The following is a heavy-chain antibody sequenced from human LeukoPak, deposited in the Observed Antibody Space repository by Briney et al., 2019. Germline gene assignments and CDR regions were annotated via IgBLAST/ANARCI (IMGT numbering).Heavy chain of an antibody. CDR3: ASHGSLFWSGYYFDY. CDR1: GGSISSSSYY. V-gene: IGHV4-39*01. CDR2: IYYSGST. J-gene: IGHJ4*02. Sequence: PSETLSLTCTVSGGSISSSSYYWGWIRQPPGKGLEWIGSIYYSGSTYYNPSLKSRVTISVDTPKNQFSLKLSSVTAADTAVYYCASHGSLFWSGYYFDYWAREPWSPSPQ. D-gene: IGHD3-3*01.